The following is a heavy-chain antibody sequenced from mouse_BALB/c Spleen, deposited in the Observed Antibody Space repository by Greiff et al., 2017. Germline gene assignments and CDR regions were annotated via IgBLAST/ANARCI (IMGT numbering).Heavy chain of an antibody. CDR1: GFTFSSYA. Sequence: VKLVESGGGLVKPGGSLKLSCAASGFTFSSYAMSWVRQSPEKRLEWVAEISSGGSYTYYPDTVTGRFTISRDNAKNTLYLEMSSLRSEDTAMYYCARTDGYSGWYFDVWGAGTTVTVSS. V-gene: IGHV5-9-4*01. CDR3: ARTDGYSGWYFDV. CDR2: ISSGGSYT. D-gene: IGHD2-3*01. J-gene: IGHJ1*01.